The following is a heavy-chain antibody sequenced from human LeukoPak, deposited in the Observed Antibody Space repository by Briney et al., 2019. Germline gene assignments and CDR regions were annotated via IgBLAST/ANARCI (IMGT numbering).Heavy chain of an antibody. V-gene: IGHV1-18*04. CDR3: AREFHHYGSGSYPGSNRGVMPYYYGMDV. J-gene: IGHJ6*04. Sequence: GASVTVSCKASGYTFTSYGISWVRQAPGQGLEWMGWISAYNGNTSYAQKLQGRVTITTDTSTSTAYMELRSLRSDDTAVYYCAREFHHYGSGSYPGSNRGVMPYYYGMDVGGKGTTVTVSS. D-gene: IGHD3-10*01. CDR1: GYTFTSYG. CDR2: ISAYNGNT.